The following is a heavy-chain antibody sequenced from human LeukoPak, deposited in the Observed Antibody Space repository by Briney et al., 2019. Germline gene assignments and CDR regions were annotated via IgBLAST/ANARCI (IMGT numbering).Heavy chain of an antibody. V-gene: IGHV4-61*02. J-gene: IGHJ4*02. CDR3: AGRTVVFDY. CDR2: IYTSGST. D-gene: IGHD4-23*01. Sequence: SETLSLTCTVSVGSISSGSYYWSWIRQPAGKGLEWIGRIYTSGSTNYNPSLKSRVTISVDTSKNQFSLKLSSVTAADTAVYYCAGRTVVFDYWGQGTLVTVSS. CDR1: VGSISSGSYY.